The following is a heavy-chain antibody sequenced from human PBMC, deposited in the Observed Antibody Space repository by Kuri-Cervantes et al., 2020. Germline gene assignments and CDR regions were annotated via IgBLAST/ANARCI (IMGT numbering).Heavy chain of an antibody. J-gene: IGHJ4*02. V-gene: IGHV3-48*03. CDR3: AKGSRTSRPYFFDY. D-gene: IGHD1-26*01. Sequence: GESLKISCAASGFTFSSYEMNWVRQAPGKGLEWLSYISGSDNTIYYADSVKGRFTISRDDAKNSLYLQMNSLRGEDTAVYYCAKGSRTSRPYFFDYWGQGTLVTVSS. CDR2: ISGSDNTI. CDR1: GFTFSSYE.